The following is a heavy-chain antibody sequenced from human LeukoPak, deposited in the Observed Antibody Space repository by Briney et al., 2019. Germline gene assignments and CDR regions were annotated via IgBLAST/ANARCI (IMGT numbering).Heavy chain of an antibody. CDR3: STDGTPKFEH. Sequence: GGSLRLSCAASGFGFNYYGMVWFRQSPGKGLEWVATISYDERGKHYADSVQGRFTISRDNSKSVLYLQLDYLRPEDTAVYYCSTDGTPKFEHWGQGTRVTVSS. CDR1: GFGFNYYG. CDR2: ISYDERGK. J-gene: IGHJ1*01. D-gene: IGHD3-16*01. V-gene: IGHV3-30*03.